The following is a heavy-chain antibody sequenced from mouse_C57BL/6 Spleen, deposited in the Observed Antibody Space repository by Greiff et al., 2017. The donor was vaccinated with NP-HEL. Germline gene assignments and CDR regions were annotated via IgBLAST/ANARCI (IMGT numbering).Heavy chain of an antibody. D-gene: IGHD2-1*01. CDR3: ARGTSTMASWFAY. CDR2: IDPSDSET. CDR1: GYTFTSYW. J-gene: IGHJ3*01. Sequence: QVQLQQPGAELVRPGSSVKLSCKASGYTFTSYWMPWVKQRPIQGLEWIGTIDPSDSETHYNQKFKDKATLTVDKSSSTAYMQLSSLTSEDSAVYYCARGTSTMASWFAYWGQGTLVTVSA. V-gene: IGHV1-52*01.